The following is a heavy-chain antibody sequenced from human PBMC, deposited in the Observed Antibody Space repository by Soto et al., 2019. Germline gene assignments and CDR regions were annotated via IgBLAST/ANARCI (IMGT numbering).Heavy chain of an antibody. CDR2: IKEDGSEK. V-gene: IGHV3-7*05. CDR3: ARYQRGYCSGGTCSE. Sequence: EVQLVESGGDLVQPGGSLRLSCAASGFTFSNYWMSWVRQAPGKGLEWVANIKEDGSEKYYVDSVKGRFTISRDNAKNSLYLQMNRLRAEDTAVYYCARYQRGYCSGGTCSEWGQGTLVTVSS. CDR1: GFTFSNYW. D-gene: IGHD2-15*01. J-gene: IGHJ4*02.